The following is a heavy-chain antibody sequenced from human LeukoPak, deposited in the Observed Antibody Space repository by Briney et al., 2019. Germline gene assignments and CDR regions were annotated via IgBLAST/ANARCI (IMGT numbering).Heavy chain of an antibody. CDR1: GGTFSSYA. D-gene: IGHD3-3*01. CDR3: ARVITIFGVVTHTYYYYGMDV. CDR2: IIPIFGTA. J-gene: IGHJ6*02. V-gene: IGHV1-69*13. Sequence: GASVNVSCKASGGTFSSYAISWVRQAPGQGLEWMGGIIPIFGTANYAQKFQGRVTITADESTSTAYMELSSLRSEDTAVYYCARVITIFGVVTHTYYYYGMDVWGQGTTVTVSS.